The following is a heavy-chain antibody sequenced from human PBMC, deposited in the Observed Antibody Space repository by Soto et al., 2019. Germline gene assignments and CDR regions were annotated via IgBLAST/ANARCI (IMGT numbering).Heavy chain of an antibody. D-gene: IGHD2-15*01. J-gene: IGHJ4*02. Sequence: QVQLQQWGAGLLKPSETLSLTCAVYGGSFSGYYWSWIRQPPGKGLEWIGEINHSGSTNYNPSLKSRVTISVDTAKNQCSLKLSSVTAADTAVYYCARRTSDCSGGSCYYDYWGQGTLVTVSS. CDR3: ARRTSDCSGGSCYYDY. V-gene: IGHV4-34*01. CDR1: GGSFSGYY. CDR2: INHSGST.